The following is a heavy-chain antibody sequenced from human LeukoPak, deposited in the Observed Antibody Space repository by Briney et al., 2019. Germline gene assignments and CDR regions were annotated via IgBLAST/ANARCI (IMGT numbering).Heavy chain of an antibody. V-gene: IGHV1-46*01. Sequence: ASVKVSCKASGYTFTSYYMHWVRQAPGQGLEWMGIINPSGGSTSYAQKFQGRVTMTRDTSTSTVYMELSSLRSEDTAVYYCATPNRGVLVGATPDAFDFWGQGTMVTVSS. J-gene: IGHJ3*01. CDR1: GYTFTSYY. D-gene: IGHD1-26*01. CDR2: INPSGGST. CDR3: ATPNRGVLVGATPDAFDF.